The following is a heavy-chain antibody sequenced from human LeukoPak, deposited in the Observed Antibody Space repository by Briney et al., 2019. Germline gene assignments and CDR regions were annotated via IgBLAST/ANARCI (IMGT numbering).Heavy chain of an antibody. D-gene: IGHD1-1*01. J-gene: IGHJ6*03. CDR2: IRSKANNYAT. CDR1: GFTFSGSA. Sequence: GGSLRLSCAASGFTFSGSAMHWVRQASGKGLEWLGRIRSKANNYATAYAASVKGRFTISRDDSKNTAYLQMNSLKTEDTAVYYCTRIWNDYYYYYMDVWGKGTTVTVSS. V-gene: IGHV3-73*01. CDR3: TRIWNDYYYYYMDV.